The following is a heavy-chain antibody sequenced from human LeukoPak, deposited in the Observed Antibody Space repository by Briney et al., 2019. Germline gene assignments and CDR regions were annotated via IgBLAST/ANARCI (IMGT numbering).Heavy chain of an antibody. V-gene: IGHV3-23*01. CDR1: GFTFYNYA. D-gene: IGHD3-9*01. CDR2: ITGSGGTT. Sequence: PGGSLRLSCATSGFTFYNYAMSWVRQAPGKGLEWVSAITGSGGTTSYADSVKGRVTISRDNSKNTLYLQMNSLRAEDTAVYYCAKAGGYDILTGYYRAYYYYGMDVWGQGTTVTVSS. J-gene: IGHJ6*02. CDR3: AKAGGYDILTGYYRAYYYYGMDV.